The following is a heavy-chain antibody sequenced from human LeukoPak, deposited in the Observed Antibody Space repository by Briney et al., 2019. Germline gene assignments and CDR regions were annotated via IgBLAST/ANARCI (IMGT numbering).Heavy chain of an antibody. CDR3: ARDSAMPDY. CDR2: INHSGST. CDR1: GGSFSGYY. V-gene: IGHV4-34*01. Sequence: SETLSLTCAVYGGSFSGYYWNWIRQPPGKGLEWIGEINHSGSTNYNPSLKSRVTISVDTSKNQFSLKLTSVTAADTAVYYCARDSAMPDYWGQGTLVTVSS. D-gene: IGHD2-2*01. J-gene: IGHJ4*02.